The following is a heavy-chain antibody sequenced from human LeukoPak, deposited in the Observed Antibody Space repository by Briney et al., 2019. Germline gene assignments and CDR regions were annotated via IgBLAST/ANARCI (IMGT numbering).Heavy chain of an antibody. CDR2: ISSGGSDT. CDR3: VKDSVRGYSGYGNDGFEP. Sequence: GGSLRLSCAASGFTFSTYPISWVRQAPGKGLEWVSAISSGGSDTYYADSVKGRFTISRDNSKNTLYLQMNSLRAEDTAVYYCVKDSVRGYSGYGNDGFEPWGQGTMVTVSS. CDR1: GFTFSTYP. D-gene: IGHD5-12*01. J-gene: IGHJ3*01. V-gene: IGHV3-23*01.